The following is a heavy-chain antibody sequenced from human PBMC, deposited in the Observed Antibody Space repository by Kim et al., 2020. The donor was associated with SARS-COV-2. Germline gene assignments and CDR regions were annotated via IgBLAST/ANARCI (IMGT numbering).Heavy chain of an antibody. CDR2: ISGSGGST. Sequence: GGSLRLSCAASGFTFSSYAMSWVRQAPGKGLEWVSAISGSGGSTYYADSVKGRFTISRDNSKNTLYLQMNSLRAEDTAVYYCAKDPNYDVLTGYLNWFDPWGQGSLVTVSS. D-gene: IGHD3-9*01. CDR3: AKDPNYDVLTGYLNWFDP. J-gene: IGHJ5*02. V-gene: IGHV3-23*01. CDR1: GFTFSSYA.